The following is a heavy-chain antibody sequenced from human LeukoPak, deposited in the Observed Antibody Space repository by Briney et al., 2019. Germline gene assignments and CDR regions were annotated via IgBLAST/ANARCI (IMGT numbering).Heavy chain of an antibody. V-gene: IGHV4-61*02. CDR2: IYTSGST. CDR1: GGSISSGSYY. CDR3: ARGVGYYYYYMDV. Sequence: SETLSLTCTVSGGSISSGSYYWNWIRQPAGKGLEWIGRIYTSGSTNYNPSLESRVTISVDTSKNQFSLKLSSVTAADTAVYYCARGVGYYYYYMDVWGKGTTVTVSS. J-gene: IGHJ6*03.